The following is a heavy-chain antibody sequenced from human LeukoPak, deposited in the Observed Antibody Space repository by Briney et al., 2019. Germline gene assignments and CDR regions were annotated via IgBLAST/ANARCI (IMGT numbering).Heavy chain of an antibody. D-gene: IGHD3-3*01. Sequence: SETLSLTCAVYGGSFSGYYWSWIRQPPRKGLEWIGEINHSGSTNYNPSLKSRVTISVDTSKNQFSLKLSSVTAADTAVYYCARRTDFWSGYYYYYMDVWGKGTTVTVSS. CDR1: GGSFSGYY. CDR2: INHSGST. CDR3: ARRTDFWSGYYYYYMDV. J-gene: IGHJ6*03. V-gene: IGHV4-34*01.